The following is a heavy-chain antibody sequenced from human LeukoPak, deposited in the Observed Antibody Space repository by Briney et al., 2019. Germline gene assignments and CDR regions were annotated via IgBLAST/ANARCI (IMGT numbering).Heavy chain of an antibody. CDR2: ISSSSSYI. J-gene: IGHJ4*02. CDR1: GFTFSSYS. V-gene: IGHV3-21*01. D-gene: IGHD3-16*02. Sequence: GGSLRLSCAASGFTFSSYSMNWVCQAPGKGLEWVSSISSSSSYIYYADSVKGRFTISRDNAKNSLYLQMNSLRAEDTAVYYCARALGELSQIDYWGQGTLVTVSS. CDR3: ARALGELSQIDY.